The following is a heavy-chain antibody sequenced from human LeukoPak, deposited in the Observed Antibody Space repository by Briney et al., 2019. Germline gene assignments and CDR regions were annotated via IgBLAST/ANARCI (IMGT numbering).Heavy chain of an antibody. J-gene: IGHJ4*02. CDR2: FFHSGNT. D-gene: IGHD3-3*01. V-gene: IGHV4-39*01. CDR3: ARQRFCISSPFDS. Sequence: SETLSLPCTLSGRFVTSSNYFWAWSRQPRGGGVEWIGTFFHSGNTYYTPSLKSRVTISADKSKNQLSLKMSTVTATDTAVYYCARQRFCISSPFDSWGQGTLVTVSS. CDR1: GRFVTSSNYF.